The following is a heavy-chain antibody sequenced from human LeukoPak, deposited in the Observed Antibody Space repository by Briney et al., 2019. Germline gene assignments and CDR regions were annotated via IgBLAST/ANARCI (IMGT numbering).Heavy chain of an antibody. Sequence: SETLSLTCTVSGGSISSYYWSWLRQPPGKGLEWIGYMYYSGSTNYNPSLKSRVTISVDTSKNQFSLKLSSVTAADTAVYYCARLGDGYNYDYWGQGTLVTVSS. CDR2: MYYSGST. CDR1: GGSISSYY. J-gene: IGHJ4*02. V-gene: IGHV4-59*08. D-gene: IGHD5-24*01. CDR3: ARLGDGYNYDY.